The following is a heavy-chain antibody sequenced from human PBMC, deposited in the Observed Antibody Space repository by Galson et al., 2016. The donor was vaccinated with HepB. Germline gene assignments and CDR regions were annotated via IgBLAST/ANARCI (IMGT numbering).Heavy chain of an antibody. Sequence: SLRLFCAASGLTYSSLAMSWVRQAPGKGLEWVSGISGSGGSTYYADSVKGRFTITRDSSLYLQMNSLRVEDTAVYYCASQGYCGGDCSKGLGAFDIWGPGTMVTVSS. CDR3: ASQGYCGGDCSKGLGAFDI. V-gene: IGHV3-23*01. CDR2: ISGSGGST. CDR1: GLTYSSLA. D-gene: IGHD2-21*02. J-gene: IGHJ3*02.